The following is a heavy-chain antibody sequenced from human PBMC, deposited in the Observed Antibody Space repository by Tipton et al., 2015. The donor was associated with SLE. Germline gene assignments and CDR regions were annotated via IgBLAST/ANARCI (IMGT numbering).Heavy chain of an antibody. CDR3: ARMGYGSGDY. Sequence: TLSLTCAVSGYSISSGYYWGWIRQPPGKGLEWIGSIYHSGSTNYNPSLKSRVTISVDTSKNQFSLKLSSVTAADTAVYYCARMGYGSGDYWGQGTLVTVSS. CDR1: GYSISSGYY. J-gene: IGHJ4*02. CDR2: IYHSGST. V-gene: IGHV4-38-2*01. D-gene: IGHD3-10*01.